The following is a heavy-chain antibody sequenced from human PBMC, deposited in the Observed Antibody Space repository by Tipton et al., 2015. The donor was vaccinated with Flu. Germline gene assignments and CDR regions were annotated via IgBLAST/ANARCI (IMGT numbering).Heavy chain of an antibody. CDR2: ISHTGSTV. CDR1: GFSFTSYE. D-gene: IGHD2/OR15-2a*01. J-gene: IGHJ4*02. CDR3: VRDKNEFYVFDY. Sequence: SLRLSCAASGFSFTSYEMNWVRQAPGKGLEWVSYISHTGSTVFYADSVKGRFTISRDNSRNTLYLQMNSLRAEDTALYYCVRDKNEFYVFDYWAQGTLVTVSS. V-gene: IGHV3-48*03.